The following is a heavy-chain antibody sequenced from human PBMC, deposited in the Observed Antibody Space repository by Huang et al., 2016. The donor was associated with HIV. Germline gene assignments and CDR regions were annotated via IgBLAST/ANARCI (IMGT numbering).Heavy chain of an antibody. J-gene: IGHJ4*02. Sequence: EVQLVESGGGLVQPGGSLRLSCAASGLIFSNYWVSWVRQGAGKGLGWVANIKEDGSEKYYVDSWKGRFTITRDNAKNSLYLQMSSLRAEDTAVYDCARDTKYYYDSSGPLTIWGQGTLVTVSS. CDR3: ARDTKYYYDSSGPLTI. CDR1: GLIFSNYW. V-gene: IGHV3-7*01. D-gene: IGHD3-22*01. CDR2: IKEDGSEK.